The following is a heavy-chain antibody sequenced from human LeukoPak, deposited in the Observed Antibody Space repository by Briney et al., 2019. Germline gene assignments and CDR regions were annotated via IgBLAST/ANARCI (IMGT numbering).Heavy chain of an antibody. CDR1: GFTFSSYS. D-gene: IGHD2-2*01. CDR3: ARSQGYCSSTSCHYYFDY. J-gene: IGHJ4*02. Sequence: GGSLRLSCAASGFTFSSYSMNWVRQAPGKGLEWVSSISSSSYIYYADSVKGRFTISRDNAKNSLCLQMNSLRAEDTAVYYCARSQGYCSSTSCHYYFDYWGQGTLVTVSS. V-gene: IGHV3-21*01. CDR2: ISSSSYI.